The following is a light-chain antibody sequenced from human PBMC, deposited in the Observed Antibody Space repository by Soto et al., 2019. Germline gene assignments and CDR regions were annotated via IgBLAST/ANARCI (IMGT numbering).Light chain of an antibody. CDR3: QVWDSSSDHVV. Sequence: SYELTQPPSVSVAPGQTARIPCGGNNIGSKGVHWYQQSPGLAPVLVVYVDRDRPSGIPERFSGSNSGNTATLTISRVEAGDEADYYCQVWDSSSDHVVFCGGTKLTVL. CDR2: VDR. J-gene: IGLJ2*01. CDR1: NIGSKG. V-gene: IGLV3-21*02.